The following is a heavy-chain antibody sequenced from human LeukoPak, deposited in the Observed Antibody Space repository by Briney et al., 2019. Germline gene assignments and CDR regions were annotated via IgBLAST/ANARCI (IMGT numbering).Heavy chain of an antibody. V-gene: IGHV3-7*04. Sequence: GGSLRLSCAASRFTFSSYWMSWVRQAPGKGLEWVANIKQDGTEKYYVDSVKGRFTISRDNAKNSLYLQMNSLRAEDTAVYYCARGLYGSGKYYFDYWGQGTLVTVSS. CDR3: ARGLYGSGKYYFDY. CDR1: RFTFSSYW. J-gene: IGHJ4*02. CDR2: IKQDGTEK. D-gene: IGHD3-10*01.